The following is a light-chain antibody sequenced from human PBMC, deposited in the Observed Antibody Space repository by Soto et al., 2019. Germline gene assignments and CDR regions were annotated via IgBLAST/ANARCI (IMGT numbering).Light chain of an antibody. CDR3: QSYDSSLNAVV. V-gene: IGLV1-40*01. Sequence: QSVLTQPPSVSGAPGQRVTISCSGSSSNIGERYDVHWYQQLPGTAPKLLIYGNCNRPSGVPDRFSGSKSGTSASLAITGLQAADEADYYCQSYDSSLNAVVFGGGTKVTVL. CDR2: GNC. J-gene: IGLJ2*01. CDR1: SSNIGERYD.